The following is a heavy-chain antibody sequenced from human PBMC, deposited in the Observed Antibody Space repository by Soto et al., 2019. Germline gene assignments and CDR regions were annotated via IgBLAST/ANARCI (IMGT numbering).Heavy chain of an antibody. CDR1: GFTVSNNY. D-gene: IGHD5-18*01. CDR2: IYSSGST. Sequence: SCAASGFTVSNNYMTWVRQAPGKGLEWVSFIYSSGSTYYADSVKGRFTISRDNFKNTLYLQMNSLRAEDTAVYYCARGYSYTQPVFDYWGLGTLVTVSS. J-gene: IGHJ4*02. CDR3: ARGYSYTQPVFDY. V-gene: IGHV3-53*01.